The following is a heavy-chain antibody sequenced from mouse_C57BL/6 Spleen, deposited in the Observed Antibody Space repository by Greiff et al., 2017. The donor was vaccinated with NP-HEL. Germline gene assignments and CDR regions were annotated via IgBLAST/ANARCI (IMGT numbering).Heavy chain of an antibody. CDR2: IYPRSGNT. V-gene: IGHV1-81*01. J-gene: IGHJ3*01. CDR1: GYTFTSYG. Sequence: LVESGAELARPGASVKLSCKASGYTFTSYGISWVKQRTGQGLEWIGEIYPRSGNTYYNEKFKGKATLTADKSSSTAYMELRSLTSEDSAVYFCARRYDYDGFAYWGQGTLVTVSA. CDR3: ARRYDYDGFAY. D-gene: IGHD2-4*01.